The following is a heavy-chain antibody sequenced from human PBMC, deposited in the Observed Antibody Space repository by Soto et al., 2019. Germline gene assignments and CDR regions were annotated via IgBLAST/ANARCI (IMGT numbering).Heavy chain of an antibody. Sequence: PSETLSLTCTVSGGSISSGGYHWSWIRQHPGKGLEWIGYIYYSGSTYYNPSLKSRVTISVDTSKNQFSLKLSSVTAADTAVYYCARDLYGGQLFDYWGQGTLVTVSS. J-gene: IGHJ4*02. V-gene: IGHV4-31*03. CDR1: GGSISSGGYH. D-gene: IGHD4-17*01. CDR2: IYYSGST. CDR3: ARDLYGGQLFDY.